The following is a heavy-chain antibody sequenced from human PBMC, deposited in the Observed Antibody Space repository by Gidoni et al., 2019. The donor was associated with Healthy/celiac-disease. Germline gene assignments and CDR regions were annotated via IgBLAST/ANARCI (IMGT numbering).Heavy chain of an antibody. Sequence: QVQLQQWGAGLLKPSETLSLTCAVYGGSFSGYYWSWIRHPPGKGLEWIGEINHSGSTNYNPSLKSRVTISVDTSKNQFSLKLSSVTAADTAVYYCARWHSNHYFDYWGQGTLVTVSS. CDR2: INHSGST. CDR3: ARWHSNHYFDY. J-gene: IGHJ4*02. CDR1: GGSFSGYY. V-gene: IGHV4-34*01. D-gene: IGHD2-15*01.